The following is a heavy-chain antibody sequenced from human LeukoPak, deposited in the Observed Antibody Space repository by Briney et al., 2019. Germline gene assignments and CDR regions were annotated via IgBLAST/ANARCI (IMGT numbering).Heavy chain of an antibody. Sequence: PGGSLRLSCAASGFTFSSYSMNWVRQAPGKGLEWVSSISSSSNYIYYADSMKGRFTISRDNAKNSLYLQMNSLRAEDTAVYYCAGGSYYVMIDYWGQGTLVTVSS. CDR1: GFTFSSYS. J-gene: IGHJ4*02. CDR2: ISSSSNYI. D-gene: IGHD1-26*01. V-gene: IGHV3-21*01. CDR3: AGGSYYVMIDY.